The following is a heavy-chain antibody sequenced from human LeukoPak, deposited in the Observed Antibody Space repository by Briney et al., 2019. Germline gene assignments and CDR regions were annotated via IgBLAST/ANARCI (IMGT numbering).Heavy chain of an antibody. Sequence: ASVKVSCKASGYTFTGYGISWVRQAPGQGLEWMGWISAYNGNTNYAQKLQGRVTMTTDTSTSTAYMELRSLRSDDTAVYYCARVRLYSSSSGWFDPWGQGTLVTVSS. J-gene: IGHJ5*02. CDR3: ARVRLYSSSSGWFDP. CDR2: ISAYNGNT. CDR1: GYTFTGYG. V-gene: IGHV1-18*01. D-gene: IGHD6-6*01.